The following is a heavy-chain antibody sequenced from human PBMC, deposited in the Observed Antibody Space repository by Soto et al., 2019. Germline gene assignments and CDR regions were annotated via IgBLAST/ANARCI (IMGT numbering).Heavy chain of an antibody. Sequence: EVQLLESGGGLVQPGWSLRLSCAASGFTFSSYAMSWVRQAPGKGLEWVSVISGSGDSTYYADSVKGRFTISRDNSKNTLYLQMNSLRAEDTAVYYCAKEGGSSWPYYYGMDVWGQGTTVTVSS. CDR3: AKEGGSSWPYYYGMDV. CDR2: ISGSGDST. V-gene: IGHV3-23*01. J-gene: IGHJ6*02. D-gene: IGHD6-13*01. CDR1: GFTFSSYA.